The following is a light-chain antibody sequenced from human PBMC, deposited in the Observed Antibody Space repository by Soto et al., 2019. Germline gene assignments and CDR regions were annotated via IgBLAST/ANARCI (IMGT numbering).Light chain of an antibody. V-gene: IGLV2-8*01. CDR3: SSYAGSNNPVV. CDR2: EVS. J-gene: IGLJ2*01. Sequence: LTQPPSASGSPGQSVTISCTGTSSDVGGYNYVSWYQQHPGKAPKLMIYEVSKRPSGVPDRFSGSKSGNTASLTVSGLQAEDEADYYCSSYAGSNNPVVFGGGTKLTVL. CDR1: SSDVGGYNY.